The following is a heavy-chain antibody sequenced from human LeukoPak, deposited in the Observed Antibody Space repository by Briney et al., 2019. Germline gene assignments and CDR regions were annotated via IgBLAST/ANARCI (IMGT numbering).Heavy chain of an antibody. CDR2: IYYSGST. J-gene: IGHJ4*02. CDR1: GGSISSHY. CDR3: ARYYYDSSGYYSDY. Sequence: KPSETLSLTCTVSGGSISSHYWSWIRRPPGKGLEWIGYIYYSGSTNYNPSLKSRVTISVDTSKNQFSLKLSSVTAADTAVYYCARYYYDSSGYYSDYWGQGTLVTVSS. V-gene: IGHV4-59*11. D-gene: IGHD3-22*01.